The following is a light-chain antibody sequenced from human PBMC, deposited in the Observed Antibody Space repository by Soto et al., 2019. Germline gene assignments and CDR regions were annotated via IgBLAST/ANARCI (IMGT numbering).Light chain of an antibody. CDR2: DVS. J-gene: IGLJ1*01. CDR3: SSYTTSGTYV. Sequence: QSVLTQPASVSGSPGQSIAISCTGTSSDVGGYNYVSWYQQHPGKAPKLILCDVSNRPSGVSDRFSGSKSGNTASLTISGLQTEDEADYYCSSYTTSGTYVFGTGTKVTVL. V-gene: IGLV2-14*01. CDR1: SSDVGGYNY.